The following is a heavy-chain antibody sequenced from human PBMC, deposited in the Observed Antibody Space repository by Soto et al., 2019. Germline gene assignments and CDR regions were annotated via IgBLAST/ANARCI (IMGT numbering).Heavy chain of an antibody. V-gene: IGHV1-18*04. CDR1: GYTFTSYG. CDR2: ISAYNGNT. J-gene: IGHJ4*02. Sequence: ASVKVSCKASGYTFTSYGISWVRQAPGQGLEWMGWISAYNGNTNYAQKLQGRVTMTTDTSTSTAYMELRSLRSDDTAVYYCARGSGDFWSGYQFDYWGQGXLVTVSS. D-gene: IGHD3-3*01. CDR3: ARGSGDFWSGYQFDY.